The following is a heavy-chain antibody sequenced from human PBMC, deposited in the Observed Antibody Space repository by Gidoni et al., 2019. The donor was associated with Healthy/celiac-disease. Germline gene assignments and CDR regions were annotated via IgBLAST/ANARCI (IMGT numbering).Heavy chain of an antibody. J-gene: IGHJ4*02. D-gene: IGHD3-22*01. CDR3: AREVPDDSSGPFDY. CDR1: GCTFRSYA. CDR2: IITIFGTA. V-gene: IGHV1-69*01. Sequence: KPGSSVKVSCKPSGCTFRSYAISWVRQAPGQGLEWMGGIITIFGTANYAQKFQSRVTITADESTSTAYMELSSLRSEDTAVYYCAREVPDDSSGPFDYWGQGTLVTVSS.